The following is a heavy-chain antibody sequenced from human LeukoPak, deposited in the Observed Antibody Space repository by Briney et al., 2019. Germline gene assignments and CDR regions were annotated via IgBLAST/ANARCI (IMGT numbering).Heavy chain of an antibody. V-gene: IGHV1-18*01. Sequence: GASVKVSCKASGYTFTSYGISWVRQAPGQGLEWMGWISAYNGNTNYAQKLQGRVTMTTDTSTSTAYMELGSLRSEDTAVYYCARGSFTRRDGYNLGNDYWGQGTLVTVSS. CDR1: GYTFTSYG. D-gene: IGHD5-24*01. J-gene: IGHJ4*02. CDR2: ISAYNGNT. CDR3: ARGSFTRRDGYNLGNDY.